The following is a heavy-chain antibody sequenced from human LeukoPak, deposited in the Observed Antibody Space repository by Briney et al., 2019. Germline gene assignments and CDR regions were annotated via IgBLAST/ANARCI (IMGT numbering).Heavy chain of an antibody. Sequence: PSETLSLTCTVSGASIRSYYWTWIRQPAGKGLEWIGRIYTSGITKYNPSLKSRVTISVDKSKNQFSLKLSSVTAADTAVYYCAIGSGADYNLYFFDYWGQGTLVTVSS. V-gene: IGHV4-4*07. CDR2: IYTSGIT. CDR3: AIGSGADYNLYFFDY. J-gene: IGHJ4*02. CDR1: GASIRSYY. D-gene: IGHD4-11*01.